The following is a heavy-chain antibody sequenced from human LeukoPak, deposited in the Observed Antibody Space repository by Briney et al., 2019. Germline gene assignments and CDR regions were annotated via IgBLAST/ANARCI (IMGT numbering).Heavy chain of an antibody. CDR3: ARDKGTVATYYHYYMDV. CDR2: ISAHYGNT. J-gene: IGHJ6*03. D-gene: IGHD6-19*01. V-gene: IGHV1-18*01. CDR1: GYTFTSYG. Sequence: ASVKVSCKASGYTFTSYGISWVRQAPGQGLEWMGWISAHYGNTNYGEKVQGRVTITADKSTSTAYMELRSLRSDDTAVYYCARDKGTVATYYHYYMDVWGKGTTVTVSS.